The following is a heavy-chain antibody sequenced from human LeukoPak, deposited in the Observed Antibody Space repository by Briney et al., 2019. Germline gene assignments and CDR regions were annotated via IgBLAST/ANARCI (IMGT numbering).Heavy chain of an antibody. V-gene: IGHV4-4*02. D-gene: IGHD3-22*01. CDR2: MYLSGTT. CDR3: AGLVGRYSSGLYYYYFDY. CDR1: GDSINSLDL. J-gene: IGHJ4*02. Sequence: SGTLSLTCTVSGDSINSLDLWSWVRQPPGKGLEWIGEMYLSGTTHSNPSVKSRVTISIDKSKNQSFLNLSSVTAADTAVYYCAGLVGRYSSGLYYYYFDYWGQGTLVAVSS.